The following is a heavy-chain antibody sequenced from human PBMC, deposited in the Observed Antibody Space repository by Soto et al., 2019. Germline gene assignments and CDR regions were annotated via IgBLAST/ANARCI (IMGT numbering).Heavy chain of an antibody. J-gene: IGHJ6*02. CDR3: AREGTTDGMDV. CDR1: VDIVSSKSA. V-gene: IGHV6-1*01. D-gene: IGHD1-7*01. Sequence: SQTLSLTCAISVDIVSSKSAWNWIRQSPSRGLEWLGRTYYRSEWYIDYAVSVKSRITINPDTSKNQVSLQLSSVTPEDTAVYYCAREGTTDGMDVWGQGTTVTVSS. CDR2: TYYRSEWYI.